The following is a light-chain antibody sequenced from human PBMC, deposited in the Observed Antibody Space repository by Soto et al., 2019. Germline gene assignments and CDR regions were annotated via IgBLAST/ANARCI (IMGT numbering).Light chain of an antibody. Sequence: DIQMTQSTSTLSASVGDRVTITCRASQSISSWLAWYQQKPGKAPKLLIYDASSLESGVPSRFSGSGSGTEFTLTISSLRPDDFAPYYSQLYTTYLWPFCQGTNVDIK. CDR3: QLYTTYLWP. CDR2: DAS. CDR1: QSISSW. J-gene: IGKJ1*01. V-gene: IGKV1-5*01.